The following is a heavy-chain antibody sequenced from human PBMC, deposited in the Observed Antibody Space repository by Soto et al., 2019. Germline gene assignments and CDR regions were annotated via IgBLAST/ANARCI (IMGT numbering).Heavy chain of an antibody. Sequence: SETLFLTCTVSGGSMSSYYWTWIRQPAGKGLEWIGRVYSSGGTHYNPSLKSRVTISLDTSKNQFSLRLLSVTDADTAVYYCARGQRFSDWFDPWGQGTFVTVSS. CDR1: GGSMSSYY. CDR2: VYSSGGT. CDR3: ARGQRFSDWFDP. D-gene: IGHD3-3*01. J-gene: IGHJ5*02. V-gene: IGHV4-4*07.